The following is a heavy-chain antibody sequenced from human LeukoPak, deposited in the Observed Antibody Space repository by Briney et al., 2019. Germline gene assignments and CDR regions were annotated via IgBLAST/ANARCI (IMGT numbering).Heavy chain of an antibody. CDR1: GVTLDVDT. Sequence: GGSLRLSCAASGVTLDVDTMRWVRQAPGRGLEWVSLISWEGGSTYYADSVKGRFTISRDNSKNSLYLKMNSLRTEDTALYYCAKDIGTIFGVVIDAFDIWGQGTMVTVSS. CDR2: ISWEGGST. J-gene: IGHJ3*02. CDR3: AKDIGTIFGVVIDAFDI. D-gene: IGHD3-3*01. V-gene: IGHV3-43*01.